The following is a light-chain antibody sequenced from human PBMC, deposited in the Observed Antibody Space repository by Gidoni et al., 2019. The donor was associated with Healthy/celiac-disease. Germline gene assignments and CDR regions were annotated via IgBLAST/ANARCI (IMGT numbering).Light chain of an antibody. Sequence: DIQMTQSPSSLSASLGDRVTITCQASQDISNYLNWYQQKPGKAPKLLIYDASNLETGVPSRFSGSGSGTDFTCTISSLQPEDIATYYCQQYDNLPRYTFGQGTKLEIK. CDR3: QQYDNLPRYT. CDR2: DAS. CDR1: QDISNY. J-gene: IGKJ2*01. V-gene: IGKV1-33*01.